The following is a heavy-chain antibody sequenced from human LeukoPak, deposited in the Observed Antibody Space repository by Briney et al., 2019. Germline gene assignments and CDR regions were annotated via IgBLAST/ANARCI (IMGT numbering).Heavy chain of an antibody. Sequence: PGGSLRLSCAASGFTFSSYEMNWVRQAPGKGLEGVSYISSSGSGSGRIIDYADSVKGRFIISRDNAKNTLYLQMNSLRAEDTAVYYCASLVLMVYADIPSDYWGQGTLVTVSS. CDR3: ASLVLMVYADIPSDY. D-gene: IGHD2-8*01. V-gene: IGHV3-48*03. CDR1: GFTFSSYE. J-gene: IGHJ4*02. CDR2: ISSSGSGSGRII.